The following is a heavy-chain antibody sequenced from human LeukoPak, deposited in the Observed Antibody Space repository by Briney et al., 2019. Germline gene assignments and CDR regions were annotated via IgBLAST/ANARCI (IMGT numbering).Heavy chain of an antibody. CDR1: GGTSSSYA. CDR2: IIPIFGTA. Sequence: SVKVSCKASGGTSSSYAISWVRQAPGQGLEWMGGIIPIFGTANYAQRFQGRVTITTDESTSTAYMELSSLRSEDTAVYYCARDKAAAGTNWFDPWGQGTLVTVSS. J-gene: IGHJ5*02. V-gene: IGHV1-69*05. CDR3: ARDKAAAGTNWFDP. D-gene: IGHD6-13*01.